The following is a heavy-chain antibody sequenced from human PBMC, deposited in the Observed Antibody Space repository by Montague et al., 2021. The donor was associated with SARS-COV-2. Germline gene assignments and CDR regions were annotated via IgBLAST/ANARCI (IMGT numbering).Heavy chain of an antibody. CDR2: MSYGGSNK. J-gene: IGHJ6*02. Sequence: SLRLSCAASGFTFIISAMNWVRQAPGKGLEWVAAMSYGGSNKYYADSVMGRFTISRDNSKNTLYLQMNSLRSEDTAVYYCAREITASTYAMDVWGQGTTVTVSS. CDR1: GFTFIISA. D-gene: IGHD2-15*01. V-gene: IGHV3-30-3*01. CDR3: AREITASTYAMDV.